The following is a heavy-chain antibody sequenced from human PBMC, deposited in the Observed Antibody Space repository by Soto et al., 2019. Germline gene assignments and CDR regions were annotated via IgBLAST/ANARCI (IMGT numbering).Heavy chain of an antibody. CDR3: ARLQSGIAAAGTTYYYYYGMDV. Sequence: ASVKVSCKASGYTFTSYGISWVRQAPGQGLEWMGWISAYNGNTNYAQKLQGRVTMTTDTSTSTAYMELRSLRSDDTAVYFCARLQSGIAAAGTTYYYYYGMDVWGQGTTVTV. D-gene: IGHD6-13*01. V-gene: IGHV1-18*01. CDR1: GYTFTSYG. CDR2: ISAYNGNT. J-gene: IGHJ6*02.